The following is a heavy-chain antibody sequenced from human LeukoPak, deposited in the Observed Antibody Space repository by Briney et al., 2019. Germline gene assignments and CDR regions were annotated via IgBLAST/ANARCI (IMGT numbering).Heavy chain of an antibody. V-gene: IGHV3-74*01. CDR2: IRSDGGST. Sequence: GGSLRLSCAASGFTFSRFWMHWVRQAPGKGLVWVSRIRSDGGSTSYADSVKGRFTISRDNAKNTLYLQMNSLKTEDTAVYYCTRVRGFSSGWRGYFDYWGQGTLVTVSS. CDR1: GFTFSRFW. D-gene: IGHD6-19*01. CDR3: TRVRGFSSGWRGYFDY. J-gene: IGHJ4*02.